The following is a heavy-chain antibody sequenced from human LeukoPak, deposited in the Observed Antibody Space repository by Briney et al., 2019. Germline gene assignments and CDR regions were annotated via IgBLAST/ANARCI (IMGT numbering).Heavy chain of an antibody. CDR2: IYTSGST. CDR1: GGSISSYY. Sequence: SETLSLTCTVSGGSISSYYWSWIRQPAGKGLEWIGRIYTSGSTNYNPSLKSRVTMSVDTSKNQFSLKLSSVTAADTAVYYCARQYCSSTSCYGGFWDYWGQGTLVTVSS. J-gene: IGHJ4*02. D-gene: IGHD2-2*01. CDR3: ARQYCSSTSCYGGFWDY. V-gene: IGHV4-4*07.